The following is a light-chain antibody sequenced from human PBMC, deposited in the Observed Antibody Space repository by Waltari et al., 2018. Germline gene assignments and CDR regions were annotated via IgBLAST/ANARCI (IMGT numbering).Light chain of an antibody. J-gene: IGKJ3*01. Sequence: DIVMTQSPHSLPVSPGEPASIPCRSSQSLLYREEQNILNWYLEKPGQSPQLLLYWGTTRASGVPDRFSGSGSGTDFTLEISRVEAEDVGVYYCMQGRQTPLTFGPGTRVVI. CDR3: MQGRQTPLT. V-gene: IGKV2-28*01. CDR2: WGT. CDR1: QSLLYREEQNI.